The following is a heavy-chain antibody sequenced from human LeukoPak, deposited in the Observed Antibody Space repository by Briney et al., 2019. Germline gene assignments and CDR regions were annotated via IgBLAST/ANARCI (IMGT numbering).Heavy chain of an antibody. CDR3: ARDTGDCSSTGCPYHHRGYFDY. V-gene: IGHV3-48*03. J-gene: IGHJ4*02. CDR1: GFTFSSYE. Sequence: PGGSLRLSCAASGFTFSSYEMNWVRQAPGKGLEWVSYISSSGSTIYYADSVKGRFTISRDNAKNSLYLQMNSLRAEDTAVYYCARDTGDCSSTGCPYHHRGYFDYWGQGTLVTVSS. D-gene: IGHD2-2*01. CDR2: ISSSGSTI.